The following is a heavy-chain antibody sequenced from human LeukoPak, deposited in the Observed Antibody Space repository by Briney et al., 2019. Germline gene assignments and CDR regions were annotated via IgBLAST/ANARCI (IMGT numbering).Heavy chain of an antibody. J-gene: IGHJ4*02. CDR3: TRKPNFDY. CDR1: GFTFTDTY. CDR2: ISPSGTDI. V-gene: IGHV3-11*01. Sequence: PGGSLRLSCAVSGFTFTDTYMTWIRQAPGKGLESLSYISPSGTDISYADSVKGRFTISRDNAKNSLYLQMNSLKTEDTAVYYCTRKPNFDYWGQGTLVTVSS.